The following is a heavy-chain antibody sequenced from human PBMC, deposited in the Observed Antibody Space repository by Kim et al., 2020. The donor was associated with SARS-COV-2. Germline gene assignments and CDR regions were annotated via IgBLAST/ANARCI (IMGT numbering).Heavy chain of an antibody. V-gene: IGHV4-39*01. CDR1: GGSISSSSYY. CDR2: IYYSGST. CDR3: ARHRPFWGSYNIWFDP. J-gene: IGHJ5*02. Sequence: SETLSLTCTVSGGSISSSSYYWGWIRQPPGKGLEWIGSIYYSGSTYYNPSLKSRVTISVDTSKNQFSLKLSSVTAADTAVYYCARHRPFWGSYNIWFDPWGQGTLVTVSS. D-gene: IGHD1-26*01.